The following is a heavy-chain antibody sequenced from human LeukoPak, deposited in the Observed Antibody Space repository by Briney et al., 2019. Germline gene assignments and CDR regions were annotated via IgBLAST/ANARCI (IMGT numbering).Heavy chain of an antibody. V-gene: IGHV3-7*01. CDR1: GFTFSSHW. J-gene: IGHJ4*02. CDR3: ARVRLRSDSSGYSPFDD. Sequence: PGGSLRLSCAASGFTFSSHWMSWVRQAPGKGLEWVANIEPDRGEKYYVGSVKGRFTISRDNAKNSLYLQMNSLRAEDTAVYYCARVRLRSDSSGYSPFDDWGQGTLVTVSS. CDR2: IEPDRGEK. D-gene: IGHD3-22*01.